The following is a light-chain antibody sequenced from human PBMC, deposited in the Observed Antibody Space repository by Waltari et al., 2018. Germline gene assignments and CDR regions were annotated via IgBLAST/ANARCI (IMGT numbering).Light chain of an antibody. CDR1: HSNIGSNL. CDR2: RNT. Sequence: QSVLTQPPSMSGIPGQRVTIACSGSHSNIGSNLVYWYQQFPGMAPKLLIFRNTQRPSGVPDRFSASKAGASASLPISGLRSEDEADYYCAAWDDSLSGRVFGGGTKLTV. J-gene: IGLJ2*01. V-gene: IGLV1-47*01. CDR3: AAWDDSLSGRV.